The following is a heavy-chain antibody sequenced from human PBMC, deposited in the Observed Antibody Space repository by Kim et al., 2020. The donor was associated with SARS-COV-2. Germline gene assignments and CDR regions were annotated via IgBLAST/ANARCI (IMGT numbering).Heavy chain of an antibody. CDR3: ARDYGDWG. D-gene: IGHD4-17*01. J-gene: IGHJ4*02. Sequence: GGSTNYADSVKGRFTISRDNSKNTLYLQMNSLGAEDTAVYYCARDYGDWGWGQGTLVTVSS. V-gene: IGHV3-53*01. CDR2: GGST.